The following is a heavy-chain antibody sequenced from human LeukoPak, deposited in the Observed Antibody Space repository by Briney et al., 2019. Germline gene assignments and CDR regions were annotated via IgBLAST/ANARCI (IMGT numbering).Heavy chain of an antibody. V-gene: IGHV4-59*01. Sequence: SETLSLTCTVSGGSISSYYWSWIRQPPGKGLEWIGYIYYSGSTNYNPSLKSRVTISVDTSKNQLSLKLSSVTAADTAVYYCARGSYSDAFDIWGQGTMVTVSS. D-gene: IGHD1-26*01. CDR2: IYYSGST. CDR3: ARGSYSDAFDI. CDR1: GGSISSYY. J-gene: IGHJ3*02.